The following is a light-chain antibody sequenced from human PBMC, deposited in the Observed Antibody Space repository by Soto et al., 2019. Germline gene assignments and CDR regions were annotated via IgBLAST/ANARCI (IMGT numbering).Light chain of an antibody. CDR2: EVS. Sequence: QSVLTQPASVSGSPGQSITISCTGTSTGVGGYNFVSWYQQHPGKAPKLLIYEVSNWPSGVSYRFSGSKSGNTASLTISGLQADDEADYYCSSYTGSDTLYVFGTGTKVTVL. V-gene: IGLV2-14*01. CDR3: SSYTGSDTLYV. J-gene: IGLJ1*01. CDR1: STGVGGYNF.